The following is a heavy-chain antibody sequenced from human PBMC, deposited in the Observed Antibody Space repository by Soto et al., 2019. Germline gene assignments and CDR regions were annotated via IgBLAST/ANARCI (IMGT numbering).Heavy chain of an antibody. CDR3: AKVAPVYYDRGEEWYFDY. CDR2: ISSSSSTI. CDR1: GFTFSSHW. V-gene: IGHV3-48*01. J-gene: IGHJ4*02. D-gene: IGHD3-22*01. Sequence: PGGSLRLSCAASGFTFSSHWMSWVRQAPGKGLEWVSYISSSSSTIYYADSVKGRFTISRDNAKNSLYLQMNSLRAEDTAVYYCAKVAPVYYDRGEEWYFDYWGQGTLVTVSS.